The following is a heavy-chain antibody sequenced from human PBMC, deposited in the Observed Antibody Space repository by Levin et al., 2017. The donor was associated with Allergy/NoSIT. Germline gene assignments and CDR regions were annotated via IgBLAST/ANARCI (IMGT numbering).Heavy chain of an antibody. D-gene: IGHD3-22*01. CDR1: GFTFSSYS. CDR2: ISSSSSTI. Sequence: GGSLRLSCAASGFTFSSYSMNWVRQAPGKGLEWVSYISSSSSTIYYADSVKGRFTISRDNAKNSLYLQMNSLRAEDTAVYYCARGGSSGYYGGSYYYGMDVWGQGTTVTVSS. J-gene: IGHJ6*02. V-gene: IGHV3-48*01. CDR3: ARGGSSGYYGGSYYYGMDV.